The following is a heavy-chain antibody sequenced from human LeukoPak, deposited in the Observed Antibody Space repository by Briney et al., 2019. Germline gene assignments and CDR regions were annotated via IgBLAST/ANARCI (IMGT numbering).Heavy chain of an antibody. D-gene: IGHD2-2*01. CDR2: ISSSGYI. J-gene: IGHJ4*02. CDR1: GFTFSSYS. V-gene: IGHV3-21*01. Sequence: PGGSLRLSCAASGFTFSSYSMNWVRQAPGKGLEWVSSISSSGYIYYADSVKGRFTISRDNAKNSLYLQMNSLRAEDTAVYYCAVVVPAAMGVDYWGQGTLVTVSS. CDR3: AVVVPAAMGVDY.